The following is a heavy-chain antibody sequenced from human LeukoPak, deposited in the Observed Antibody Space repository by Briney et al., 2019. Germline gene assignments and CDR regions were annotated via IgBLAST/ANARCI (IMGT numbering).Heavy chain of an antibody. V-gene: IGHV4-39*07. CDR3: ARVGASYYYDSSGYYPV. CDR1: GGSISSSSYY. D-gene: IGHD3-22*01. J-gene: IGHJ4*02. Sequence: SETLSLTCTVSGGSISSSSYYWGWIRQPPGKGLEWIGSIYYSGSTYYNPSLKSRVTISVDTSKNQFSLKLSSVTAADTAVYYCARVGASYYYDSSGYYPVWGQGTLVTVSS. CDR2: IYYSGST.